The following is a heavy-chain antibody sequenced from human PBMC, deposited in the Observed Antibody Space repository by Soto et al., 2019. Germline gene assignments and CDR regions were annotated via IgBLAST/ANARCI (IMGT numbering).Heavy chain of an antibody. CDR1: GFTFSSYA. CDR3: ARAGRSGSYYVPNYWYFDL. V-gene: IGHV3-30-3*01. CDR2: ISYDGSNK. D-gene: IGHD1-26*01. J-gene: IGHJ2*01. Sequence: QVQLVESGGGVVQPGRSLRLSCAASGFTFSSYAMHWVRQAPGKGLEWVAVISYDGSNKYYADSVKGRFTISRDNSKNTLYLQMNSLRAEDTAVYYCARAGRSGSYYVPNYWYFDLWGRGTLLTVSS.